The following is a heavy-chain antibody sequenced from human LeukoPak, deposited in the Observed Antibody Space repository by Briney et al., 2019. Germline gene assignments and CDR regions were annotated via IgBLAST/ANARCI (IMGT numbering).Heavy chain of an antibody. V-gene: IGHV4-59*08. Sequence: SKTLSLTCAVSGGSINSHYWGWIRQPPGKGLQWIGDIYYTGKINYNPSLKSRVTITLDTSKDHLSLNLTSVLAADTAIYYCVRRDTGWNYFDYWGQGILVTVSS. D-gene: IGHD6-19*01. CDR2: IYYTGKI. CDR3: VRRDTGWNYFDY. CDR1: GGSINSHY. J-gene: IGHJ4*02.